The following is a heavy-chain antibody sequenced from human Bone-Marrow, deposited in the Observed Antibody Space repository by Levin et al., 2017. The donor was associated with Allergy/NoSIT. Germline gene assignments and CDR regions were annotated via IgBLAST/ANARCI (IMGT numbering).Heavy chain of an antibody. Sequence: GGSLRLSCAASGFTFSSYSMNWVRQAPGKGLEWVSSISSSSSYIYYADSVKGRFTISRDNAKNSLYLQMNSLRAEDTAVYYCARVAAVITTTTGGYGMDVWGQGTTVTVSS. D-gene: IGHD1-26*01. CDR1: GFTFSSYS. CDR3: ARVAAVITTTTGGYGMDV. CDR2: ISSSSSYI. J-gene: IGHJ6*02. V-gene: IGHV3-21*01.